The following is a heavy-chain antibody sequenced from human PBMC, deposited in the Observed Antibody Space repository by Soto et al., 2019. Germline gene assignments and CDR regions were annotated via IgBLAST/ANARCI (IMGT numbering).Heavy chain of an antibody. J-gene: IGHJ4*02. CDR3: ATDFVVVGASHHLVDY. D-gene: IGHD2-15*01. V-gene: IGHV1-24*01. CDR2: FDPEDGET. CDR1: GYTPTELS. Sequence: ASGKVSCKVSGYTPTELSMHWVRQAPGKGLEWMGGFDPEDGETIYAQKFQGRVTMTEDTSTDTAYMELSSLRSEDTAVYYCATDFVVVGASHHLVDYWGQGTLVTVSS.